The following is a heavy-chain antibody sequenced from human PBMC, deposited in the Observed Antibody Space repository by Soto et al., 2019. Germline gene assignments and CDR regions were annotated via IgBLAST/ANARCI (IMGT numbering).Heavy chain of an antibody. Sequence: QVQLQESGPGLVKPSQTLSLTCTVSGGSISSGGYYWSWIRQHPGKGLEWIGDIYYSGSTYYNPSLKSRVTIQVDTSKDRFTLSLSAVTAAVTAVNYCARGQRGYTGWYFDLWGRGSLVTVSS. CDR2: IYYSGST. CDR1: GGSISSGGYY. J-gene: IGHJ2*01. CDR3: ARGQRGYTGWYFDL. V-gene: IGHV4-31*03. D-gene: IGHD6-13*01.